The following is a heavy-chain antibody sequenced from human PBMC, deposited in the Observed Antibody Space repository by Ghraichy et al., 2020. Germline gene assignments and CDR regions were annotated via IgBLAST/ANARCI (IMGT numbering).Heavy chain of an antibody. V-gene: IGHV4-34*01. Sequence: ESLNISCAVYGGSFSGYYWSWIRQPPGKGLEWIGEINHSGSTNYNPSLKSRVTISVDTSKNQFSLKLSSVTAADTAVYYCARVANCGGDCYPPRYFDLWGRGTLVTVSS. J-gene: IGHJ2*01. CDR1: GGSFSGYY. D-gene: IGHD2-21*02. CDR3: ARVANCGGDCYPPRYFDL. CDR2: INHSGST.